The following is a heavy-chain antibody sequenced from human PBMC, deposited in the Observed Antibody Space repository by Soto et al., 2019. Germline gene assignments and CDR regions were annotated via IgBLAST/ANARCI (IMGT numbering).Heavy chain of an antibody. V-gene: IGHV3-7*01. CDR2: IKQDGSEK. CDR1: GFTFSSYW. Sequence: PGGSLRLSCAASGFTFSSYWMSWVRQAPGKGLEWVANIKQDGSEKYYVDSVKGRFTISRDNAKNSLYLQMNSLRAEDTAVYYCERDVTNWGGYAFDNWGQGTMVNVS. CDR3: ERDVTNWGGYAFDN. J-gene: IGHJ3*02. D-gene: IGHD5-18*01.